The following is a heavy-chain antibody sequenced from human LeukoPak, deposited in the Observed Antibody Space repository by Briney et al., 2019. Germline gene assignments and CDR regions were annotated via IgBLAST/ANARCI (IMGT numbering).Heavy chain of an antibody. Sequence: PGGSLRLSCAASGFTFSSYAMHWVRQAPGKGLEYVSAISSNGGSTYYANPVKGRFTISRDNSKNTLYLQMGSLRAEDMAVYYCARVAILGVADYWGQGTLVSVSS. CDR2: ISSNGGST. D-gene: IGHD3-3*01. CDR3: ARVAILGVADY. CDR1: GFTFSSYA. V-gene: IGHV3-64*01. J-gene: IGHJ4*02.